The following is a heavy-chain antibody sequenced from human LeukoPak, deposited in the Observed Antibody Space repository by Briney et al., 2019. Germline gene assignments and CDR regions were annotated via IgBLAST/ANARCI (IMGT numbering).Heavy chain of an antibody. J-gene: IGHJ4*02. CDR2: ISSSGSTI. CDR1: GFMFSDHY. CDR3: ARAPFYYDSSGYYGIYYFDY. D-gene: IGHD3-22*01. Sequence: GGSLRLSCAASGFMFSDHYMTWIRQAPGKGLKWVPYISSSGSTIYYADSVKGRFTISRDNAENSLYLQVNSLRAEDTAVYYCARAPFYYDSSGYYGIYYFDYWGRGTLVTVSS. V-gene: IGHV3-11*01.